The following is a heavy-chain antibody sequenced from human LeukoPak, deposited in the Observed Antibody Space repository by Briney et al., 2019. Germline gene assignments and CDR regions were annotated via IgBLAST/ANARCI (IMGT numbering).Heavy chain of an antibody. Sequence: PGGSLRLSCAASGLTFSNYGMHWVRQAPGKGLEWVAVISADGNHEYYTDSVKGRFTISRDNSKNTLYLQMNSLRAEDTAVYYCARDSRDYWGQGTLVTVSS. V-gene: IGHV3-30*03. CDR2: ISADGNHE. CDR1: GLTFSNYG. CDR3: ARDSRDY. J-gene: IGHJ4*02.